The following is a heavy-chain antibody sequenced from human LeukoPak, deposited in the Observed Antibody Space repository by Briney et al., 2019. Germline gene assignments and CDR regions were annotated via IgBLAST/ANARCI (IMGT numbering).Heavy chain of an antibody. CDR3: ARVPDWTYVPDY. V-gene: IGHV4-61*02. CDR2: IKSSNT. CDR1: GGSISSDRFY. J-gene: IGHJ4*02. Sequence: PSETLSLTCTVSGGSISSDRFYWTWVRQPAGKGLEWIGRIKSSNTNYNPSLKSRVSISLDTSTNQFSLKLSSLTAADTAVYYCARVPDWTYVPDYLGQGTLVTVSS. D-gene: IGHD3-16*01.